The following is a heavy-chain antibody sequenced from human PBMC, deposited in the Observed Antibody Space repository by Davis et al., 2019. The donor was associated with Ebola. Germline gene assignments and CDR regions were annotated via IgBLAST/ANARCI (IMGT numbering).Heavy chain of an antibody. CDR2: IEQDGSEI. D-gene: IGHD3-16*01. Sequence: GESLKISCAASGFTFSRYWMSLVRQAPGKGLEWVANIEQDGSEINYVDSVKGRFTISRDNAKNSLYLQMDSLRAEDTAVYYCVREGGYWGQGTLVTVSS. V-gene: IGHV3-7*01. CDR1: GFTFSRYW. J-gene: IGHJ4*02. CDR3: VREGGY.